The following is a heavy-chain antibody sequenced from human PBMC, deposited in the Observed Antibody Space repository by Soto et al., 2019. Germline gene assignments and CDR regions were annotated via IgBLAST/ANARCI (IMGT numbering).Heavy chain of an antibody. V-gene: IGHV4-34*01. J-gene: IGHJ4*02. CDR3: ARSSSYYDSSGTRFFDY. D-gene: IGHD3-22*01. CDR1: DLYFCDFY. Sequence: YDTLSLTCTVFDLYFCDFYLSWIRELPEKGLEWIGEIHHSGFTNYKPPLKSRVTISVDTSKTHFSLKLRSVTAADTAVYYCARSSSYYDSSGTRFFDYWGQGTLVTVS. CDR2: IHHSGFT.